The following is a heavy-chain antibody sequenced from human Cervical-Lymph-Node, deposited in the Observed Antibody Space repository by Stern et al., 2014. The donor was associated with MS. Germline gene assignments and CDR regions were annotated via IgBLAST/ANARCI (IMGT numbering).Heavy chain of an antibody. V-gene: IGHV3-9*01. CDR1: GFRFDDYA. CDR2: ISWNSGSI. J-gene: IGHJ4*02. D-gene: IGHD2-15*01. Sequence: EVQLVESGGGLVQPGRSLRLSCVASGFRFDDYALPWVRQAPGKGLEWVSGISWNSGSIGEADSVKGRFTISRDNAKKTLYLQMNSLRPEDTAFYYCAKDLVVYNSGGYYDYWGQGTLVTVSS. CDR3: AKDLVVYNSGGYYDY.